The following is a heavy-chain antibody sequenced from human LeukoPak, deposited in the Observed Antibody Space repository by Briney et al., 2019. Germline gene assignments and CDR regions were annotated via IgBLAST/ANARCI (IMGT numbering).Heavy chain of an antibody. CDR3: AREEAITGTFYYYYYMDV. D-gene: IGHD1-20*01. V-gene: IGHV4-59*01. CDR1: GGSFSGYY. CDR2: IYYSGST. J-gene: IGHJ6*03. Sequence: SETLSLTCAVYGGSFSGYYWSWIRQPPGKGLEWIGYIYYSGSTNYNPSLKSRVTISVDTSKNQFSLKLSSVTAADTAVYYCAREEAITGTFYYYYYMDVWGKGTTVTVSS.